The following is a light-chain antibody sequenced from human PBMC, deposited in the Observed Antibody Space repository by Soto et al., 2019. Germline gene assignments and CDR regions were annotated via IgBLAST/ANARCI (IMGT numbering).Light chain of an antibody. J-gene: IGKJ1*01. CDR1: QSVGSL. CDR3: QQYGSSPT. CDR2: RAS. Sequence: EIVLTQSPATLSVSPGERATLSCRARQSVGSLLAWYQQKPGQAPRLLIYRASSRATGISGSFSGSGSGTEFTLTITSLQSEDFAVYYCQQYGSSPTFGQGTKVDIK. V-gene: IGKV3-15*01.